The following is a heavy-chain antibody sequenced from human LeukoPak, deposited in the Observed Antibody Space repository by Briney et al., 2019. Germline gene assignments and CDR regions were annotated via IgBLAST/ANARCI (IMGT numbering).Heavy chain of an antibody. D-gene: IGHD3-9*01. V-gene: IGHV1-2*02. CDR3: ARTNDILTGYFDY. J-gene: IGHJ4*02. CDR2: INPNSGGT. Sequence: ASVKVSCKASGYTFTGYYMHWVRQAPGQGLEWMGWINPNSGGTNYAQKFQGRATMTRDTSISTAYMELSRLRSDDTAVYYCARTNDILTGYFDYWGQGTLVTVSS. CDR1: GYTFTGYY.